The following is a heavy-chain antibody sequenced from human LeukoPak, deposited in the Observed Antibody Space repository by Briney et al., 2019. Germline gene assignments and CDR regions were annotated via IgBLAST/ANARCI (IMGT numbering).Heavy chain of an antibody. V-gene: IGHV3-33*01. Sequence: SGGSLRLSCATSGFTFSGYGMHWVRQAPGKGLEWVTVIWSDGSNKYYADSVKGRFTISRDNSKNTLYLQMNSLTAEDTAVYYCARGYYAGRGHHFEYWGQGTLVTVSS. J-gene: IGHJ4*02. CDR3: ARGYYAGRGHHFEY. CDR2: IWSDGSNK. CDR1: GFTFSGYG. D-gene: IGHD3-22*01.